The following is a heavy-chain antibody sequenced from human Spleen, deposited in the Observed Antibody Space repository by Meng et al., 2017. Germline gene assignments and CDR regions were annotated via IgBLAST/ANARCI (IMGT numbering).Heavy chain of an antibody. Sequence: GESLKISCAASGFTVSSNYMSWVRQAPGKGLEWVSVIYRGGSTYYADTVKGRFTISRDNSKNTLYLQMNSLRAEDTAVYYCARGVNFGYLLYSDPYYFDSWGQGTLVTVSS. J-gene: IGHJ4*02. D-gene: IGHD3-10*01. CDR2: IYRGGST. CDR1: GFTVSSNY. V-gene: IGHV3-53*01. CDR3: ARGVNFGYLLYSDPYYFDS.